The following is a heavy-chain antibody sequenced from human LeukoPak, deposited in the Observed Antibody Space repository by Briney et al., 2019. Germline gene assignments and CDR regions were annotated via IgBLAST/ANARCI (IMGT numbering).Heavy chain of an antibody. J-gene: IGHJ4*02. Sequence: PGRSLRLSCAASGLTFSSYWMSWVRQAPGKGLEWVANVKQDGSENYYVDSVKGRFTISRDNAKNSLYLQMNSLRAEDSAVYYCGASVFWWGQGALVTVSS. CDR3: GASVFW. CDR1: GLTFSSYW. CDR2: VKQDGSEN. V-gene: IGHV3-7*03. D-gene: IGHD3-3*01.